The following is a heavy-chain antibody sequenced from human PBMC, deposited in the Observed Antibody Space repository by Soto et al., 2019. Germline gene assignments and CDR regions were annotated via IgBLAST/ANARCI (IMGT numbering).Heavy chain of an antibody. V-gene: IGHV4-4*02. CDR2: IYHNGGT. D-gene: IGHD6-13*01. Sequence: QVQLQESGPGLVKPSGTLSLTCTVSGGAINSDNWWNWVRQPPGKGLEWIGQIYHNGGTNYNPSLWSRVTISVDQSKNQFSLKLTSVTASDTAVYYCARWTMSSSSSFYFDYWGQGTLVTVSS. CDR3: ARWTMSSSSSFYFDY. J-gene: IGHJ4*02. CDR1: GGAINSDNW.